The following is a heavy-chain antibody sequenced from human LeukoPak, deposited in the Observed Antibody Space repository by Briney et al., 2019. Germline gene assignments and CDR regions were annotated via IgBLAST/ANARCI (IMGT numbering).Heavy chain of an antibody. CDR1: GFTFSSYG. V-gene: IGHV3-23*01. Sequence: PGGSLRLSCAASGFTFSSYGMSWVRQAPGKGLEWVSTISGSGGSTYYADSVKGRFTISRDNSKNTLYLQVNSLRAEDTAVYYCAKQASWWELLGAFDIWGQGTMVTVSS. CDR3: AKQASWWELLGAFDI. CDR2: ISGSGGST. D-gene: IGHD2-15*01. J-gene: IGHJ3*02.